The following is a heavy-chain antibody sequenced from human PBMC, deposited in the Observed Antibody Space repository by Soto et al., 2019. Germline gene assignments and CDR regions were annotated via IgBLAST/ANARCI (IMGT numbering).Heavy chain of an antibody. CDR2: ISSNGGST. D-gene: IGHD3-16*02. J-gene: IGHJ4*02. CDR3: VKDRWIDY. Sequence: EVQVVESGGGLVQPGGSLRLSCSASRFTFSTYAMHWVRQAPGRGLQYVSSISSNGGSTYYPDSVKGRFTISRDNSKNTLYLQMRSLRAEDTAVYYCVKDRWIDYWGQGTLVTVSS. CDR1: RFTFSTYA. V-gene: IGHV3-64D*06.